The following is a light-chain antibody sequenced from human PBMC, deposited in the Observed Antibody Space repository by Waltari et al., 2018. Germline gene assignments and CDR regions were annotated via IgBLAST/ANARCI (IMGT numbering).Light chain of an antibody. CDR3: CSYAAGGSSVL. V-gene: IGLV2-23*01. CDR2: EDS. CDR1: SSDVGSYTL. Sequence: QSPLTQPASVSGPPGQSLTISCTGTSSDVGSYTLLSWYQQHPGKVPKFMIYEDSNRPSGLSNRFSGSKSGNTASLTISGLQAEDEADYYCCSYAAGGSSVLFGGGTKLTVL. J-gene: IGLJ2*01.